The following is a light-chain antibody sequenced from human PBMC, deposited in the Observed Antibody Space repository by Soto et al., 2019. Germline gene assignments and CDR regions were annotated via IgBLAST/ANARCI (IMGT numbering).Light chain of an antibody. CDR3: CSFAGSYSYV. CDR2: DVT. Sequence: QSVLTQPRSLSGSPGQSVTISCTGTSSDVGRYDYVPWYQQYPGEAPKLIIYDVTERPSGVPDRFSGSKSGNTASLTISGLRAEDEAAYSCCSFAGSYSYVFGSGTKVT. CDR1: SSDVGRYDY. J-gene: IGLJ1*01. V-gene: IGLV2-11*01.